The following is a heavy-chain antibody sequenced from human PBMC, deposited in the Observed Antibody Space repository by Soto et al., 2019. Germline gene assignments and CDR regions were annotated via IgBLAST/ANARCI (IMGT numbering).Heavy chain of an antibody. CDR2: IDPSDSYT. J-gene: IGHJ3*02. V-gene: IGHV5-10-1*01. D-gene: IGHD3-22*01. CDR1: GYSFTSYW. Sequence: GESLKISCKGSGYSFTSYWISWVRQMPGKGLEWMGRIDPSDSYTNYSPSFQGHVTISADKSISTAYLQWSSLKASDTAMYYCARPLYYYDSSGYSSRGAFDIWGQGTMVTVS. CDR3: ARPLYYYDSSGYSSRGAFDI.